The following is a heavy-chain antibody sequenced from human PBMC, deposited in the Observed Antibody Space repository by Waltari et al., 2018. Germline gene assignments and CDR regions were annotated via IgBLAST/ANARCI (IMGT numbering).Heavy chain of an antibody. D-gene: IGHD1-26*01. CDR1: GYSLSSGSY. J-gene: IGHJ3*02. Sequence: QVQLQESGPGLVQPSETLSLPCPVSGYSLSSGSYWGWLRQPPGKGLEWIGSIYHSGSTYYNPSLKSRVTISVDTSKNQFSLKLSSVTAADTAVYYCARDSGMIHAFDIWGQGTMVTVSS. CDR2: IYHSGST. CDR3: ARDSGMIHAFDI. V-gene: IGHV4-38-2*02.